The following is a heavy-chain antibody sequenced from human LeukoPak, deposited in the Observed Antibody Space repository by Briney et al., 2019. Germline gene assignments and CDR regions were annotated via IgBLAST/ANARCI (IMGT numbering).Heavy chain of an antibody. D-gene: IGHD6-6*01. CDR2: ISYDGSNK. CDR3: AKEGRSSSSGYYYYYYMDV. J-gene: IGHJ6*03. CDR1: GFTFSSYG. Sequence: GGSLRLSCAASGFTFSSYGMHWVRQAPGKGLEWVAVISYDGSNKYYADSVKGRFTISRDNSKNTPYLQMNSLRAEDTAVYYCAKEGRSSSSGYYYYYYMDVWGKGTTVTVSS. V-gene: IGHV3-30*18.